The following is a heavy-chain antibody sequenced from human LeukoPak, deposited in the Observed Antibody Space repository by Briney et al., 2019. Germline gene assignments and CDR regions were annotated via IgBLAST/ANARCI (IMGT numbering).Heavy chain of an antibody. Sequence: ASVKVSCKASGYTFTSYGISWVRQAPGQGLGWMGWISAYNGNTNYAQKLQGRVTMTTDTSTSTAYMELRSLRSDDTAVYYCARDQSGTLYYYYYYGMDVWGQGTTVTVSS. CDR2: ISAYNGNT. D-gene: IGHD5-12*01. V-gene: IGHV1-18*01. CDR3: ARDQSGTLYYYYYYGMDV. CDR1: GYTFTSYG. J-gene: IGHJ6*02.